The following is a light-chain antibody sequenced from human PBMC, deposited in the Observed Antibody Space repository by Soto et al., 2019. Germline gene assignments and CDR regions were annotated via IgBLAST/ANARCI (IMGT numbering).Light chain of an antibody. CDR3: RSYTSSNTWV. V-gene: IGLV2-14*01. CDR1: SSDVGGYNY. Sequence: QSALTQAASVSGSPGQSISISCTGTSSDVGGYNYVSWHQQHPGKAPKLIIYDVYNRPSGVSDRFSGSKSGNTASLTISGLQADDEADYYCRSYTSSNTWVFGGGTKLTGL. J-gene: IGLJ3*02. CDR2: DVY.